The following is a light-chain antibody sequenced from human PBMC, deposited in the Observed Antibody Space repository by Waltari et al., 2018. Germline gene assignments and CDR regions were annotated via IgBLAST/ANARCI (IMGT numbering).Light chain of an antibody. CDR3: QQYGTSPLT. CDR1: QTIKNND. V-gene: IGKV3-20*01. CDR2: GAS. Sequence: EIVLTQSPGTLSLSPGERVTLSCRASQTIKNNDLASYQHKPGQAPRVLSYGASSRATGLPDRFSGSGSGTDFTLTITRLAPEDFAMYYCQQYGTSPLTFGGGTKVEIK. J-gene: IGKJ4*01.